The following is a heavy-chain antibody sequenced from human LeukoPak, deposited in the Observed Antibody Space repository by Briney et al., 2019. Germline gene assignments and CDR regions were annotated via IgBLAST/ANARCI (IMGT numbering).Heavy chain of an antibody. J-gene: IGHJ3*02. CDR2: IRSKANSYAT. CDR3: AKDSSLLGYYYDSRGYERDAFDI. CDR1: GFTFSGSA. D-gene: IGHD3-22*01. Sequence: GGSLRLSCAASGFTFSGSAMHWVRQASGKGLEWVGRIRSKANSYATAYAASVKGRFTISRDNSKNPMDLQMNSLRAEDTAVYYCAKDSSLLGYYYDSRGYERDAFDIWGQGTMVTVSS. V-gene: IGHV3-73*01.